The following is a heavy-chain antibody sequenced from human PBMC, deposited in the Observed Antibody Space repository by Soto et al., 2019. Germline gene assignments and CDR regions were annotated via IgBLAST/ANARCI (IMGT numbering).Heavy chain of an antibody. CDR2: IKSKTDGGTT. D-gene: IGHD3-10*01. V-gene: IGHV3-15*07. CDR1: GFTFSNAW. J-gene: IGHJ6*02. Sequence: PGGSLRLSCAASGFTFSNAWMNWVRQAPGKGLEWVGRIKSKTDGGTTDYAAPVKGRFTISRDDSKNALYLQMNSLKTEDTGVYYCTTGKLLSCYYGMDVWGEGTTLTVS. CDR3: TTGKLLSCYYGMDV.